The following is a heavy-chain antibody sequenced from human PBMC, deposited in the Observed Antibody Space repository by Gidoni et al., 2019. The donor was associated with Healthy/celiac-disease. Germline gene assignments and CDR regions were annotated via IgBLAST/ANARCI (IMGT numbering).Heavy chain of an antibody. Sequence: EVQLVESGGGLVKPGGSLRLSCAASGFTFSKAWMSWVRQAPGKGLEWVGRIKSKTDGGTTDYAAPVKGRFTISRDDSKNTLYLQMNSLKTEDTAVYYCTTDGPIPYYYDSSGHNRGDAFDIWGQGTMVTVSS. J-gene: IGHJ3*02. CDR3: TTDGPIPYYYDSSGHNRGDAFDI. D-gene: IGHD3-22*01. V-gene: IGHV3-15*01. CDR1: GFTFSKAW. CDR2: IKSKTDGGTT.